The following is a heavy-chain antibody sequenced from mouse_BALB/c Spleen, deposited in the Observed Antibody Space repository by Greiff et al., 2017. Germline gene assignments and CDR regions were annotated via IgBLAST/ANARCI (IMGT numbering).Heavy chain of an antibody. J-gene: IGHJ4*01. Sequence: VQLKESGPGLVQPSQSLSITCTVSGFSLTSYGVHWVRQSPGKGLEWLGVIWSGGSTDYNAAFISRLSISKDNSKSQVFFKMNSLQANDTAIYYCARKITTVVGNAMDYWGQGTSVTVSS. CDR3: ARKITTVVGNAMDY. CDR2: IWSGGST. CDR1: GFSLTSYG. D-gene: IGHD1-1*01. V-gene: IGHV2-2*02.